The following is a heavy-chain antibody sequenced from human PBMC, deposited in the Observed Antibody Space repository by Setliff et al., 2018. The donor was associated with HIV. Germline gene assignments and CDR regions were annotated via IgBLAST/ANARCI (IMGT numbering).Heavy chain of an antibody. V-gene: IGHV1-8*02. J-gene: IGHJ6*03. Sequence: ASVKFSCKASGYTFTTYDINWVRQATGQGLEWMGWMNPNSGNTGYTQEFQGRVTMTRNTSISTAYMELSSLRSEDTAVYYCARGIKLVGGVIVGSMDVWGKGTTVTVSS. CDR1: GYTFTTYD. CDR2: MNPNSGNT. D-gene: IGHD3-16*02. CDR3: ARGIKLVGGVIVGSMDV.